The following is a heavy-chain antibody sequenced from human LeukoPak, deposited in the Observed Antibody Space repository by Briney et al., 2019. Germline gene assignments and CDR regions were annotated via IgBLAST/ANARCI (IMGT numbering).Heavy chain of an antibody. CDR3: ARSGGGFFDY. J-gene: IGHJ4*02. CDR2: INSDGSST. CDR1: GFTFGNYW. D-gene: IGHD3-16*01. V-gene: IGHV3-74*01. Sequence: GGSLRLSCAASGFTFGNYWMHWVRQAPGKGPVWVSRINSDGSSTSYADSVKGRFTISRDNAKNTLYLQMNSLRAEDTAVYFCARSGGGFFDYWGQGTLVTVSS.